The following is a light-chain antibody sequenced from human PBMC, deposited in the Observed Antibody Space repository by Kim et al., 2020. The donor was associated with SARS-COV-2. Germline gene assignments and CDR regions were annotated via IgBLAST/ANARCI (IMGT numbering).Light chain of an antibody. CDR2: YDT. CDR3: QVWDDGSVI. V-gene: IGLV3-21*04. J-gene: IGLJ2*01. Sequence: SVAPGETATITCGGNNIGRKRVHWYQQKPGQAPVLVISYDTDRPSGIPERFSGSNSGNTATLTISRVEAGDEADYYGQVWDDGSVIFGGGTQLTVL. CDR1: NIGRKR.